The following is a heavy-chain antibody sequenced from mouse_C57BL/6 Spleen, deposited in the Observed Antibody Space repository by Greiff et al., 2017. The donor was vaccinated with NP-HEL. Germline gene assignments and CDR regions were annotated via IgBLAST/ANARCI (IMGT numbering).Heavy chain of an antibody. Sequence: EVKLQESGPGLVKPSQSLSLTCSVTGYSITSGYYWNWIRQFPGNKLEWMGYISYDGSNNYNPSLKNRISITRDTSKNQFFLKLNSVITEDTATYYCARGGDYYGSVAWFAYWGQGTLVTVSA. J-gene: IGHJ3*01. V-gene: IGHV3-6*01. CDR3: ARGGDYYGSVAWFAY. D-gene: IGHD1-1*01. CDR1: GYSITSGYY. CDR2: ISYDGSN.